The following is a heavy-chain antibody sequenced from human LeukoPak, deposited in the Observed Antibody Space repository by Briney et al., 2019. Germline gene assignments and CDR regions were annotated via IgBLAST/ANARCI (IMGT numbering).Heavy chain of an antibody. V-gene: IGHV3-7*03. D-gene: IGHD4-23*01. CDR2: IKEDGSIE. Sequence: QAGGSLRLSCAASGFAFSKYWMSWVRQAPGKGLEWVANIKEDGSIEDYADSVKGRFTVSRDNAKNSLYLQMNSLRVEDTAVYYCARAGVGSYGGNYFDYWGQGTLVTVSS. J-gene: IGHJ4*02. CDR1: GFAFSKYW. CDR3: ARAGVGSYGGNYFDY.